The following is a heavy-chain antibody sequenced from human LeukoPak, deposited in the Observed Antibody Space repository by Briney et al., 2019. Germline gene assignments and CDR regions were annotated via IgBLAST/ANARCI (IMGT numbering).Heavy chain of an antibody. CDR3: ARDRIVGATTESFDY. CDR2: INWNGGST. D-gene: IGHD1-26*01. J-gene: IGHJ4*02. Sequence: GGSLRLSCAASGFTFDDYGMSWVRQAPGKGLEWVSGINWNGGSTGYADSVKGRFTISRDNAKNSLYLQMNRLRAEDTALYYCARDRIVGATTESFDYWGQGTLVTVSS. CDR1: GFTFDDYG. V-gene: IGHV3-20*04.